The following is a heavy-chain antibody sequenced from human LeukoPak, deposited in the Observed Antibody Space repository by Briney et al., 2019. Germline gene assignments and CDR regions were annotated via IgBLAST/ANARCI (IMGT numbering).Heavy chain of an antibody. CDR1: GGSFSGYY. V-gene: IGHV4-34*01. D-gene: IGHD2-15*01. Sequence: SETLSLTCAVYGGSFSGYYWSWIRQPPGKGLEWIGEINHSGSTNYNPSLRSRVTISVDTSKNQFSLKLSSVTAADTAVYYCARTTEGYCRGRSCYSYYYYMDVWGKGTTVTVSS. CDR3: ARTTEGYCRGRSCYSYYYYMDV. CDR2: INHSGST. J-gene: IGHJ6*03.